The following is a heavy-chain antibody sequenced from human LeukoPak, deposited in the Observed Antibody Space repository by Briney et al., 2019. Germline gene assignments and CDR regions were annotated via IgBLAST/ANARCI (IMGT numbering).Heavy chain of an antibody. J-gene: IGHJ4*02. Sequence: PSETLSLTCTVSGGSISSSIYYWGWIRQPPGKGLEWIGSIYYSGSTYYNPSLKSRVTISVDTSKNQFSLKLSSVTAADTAVYYCARHRRGGAVAGKIDYWGQGTLVTVSS. V-gene: IGHV4-39*01. CDR3: ARHRRGGAVAGKIDY. CDR2: IYYSGST. D-gene: IGHD6-19*01. CDR1: GGSISSSIYY.